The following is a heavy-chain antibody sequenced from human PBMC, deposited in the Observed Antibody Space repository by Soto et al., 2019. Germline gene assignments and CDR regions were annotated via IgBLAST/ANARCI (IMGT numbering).Heavy chain of an antibody. Sequence: QVQLQQWGAGLLKPSETLSLTCAVYGGSFSGYYWSWIRQPPGKGLEWIGEINHSGSTNYNPSRKRRVTISVDTSKSQFSLKLSSVTAADTAVYYCARSMAPGGFDYWGQGTLVTVSS. CDR1: GGSFSGYY. V-gene: IGHV4-34*01. J-gene: IGHJ4*02. CDR2: INHSGST. CDR3: ARSMAPGGFDY.